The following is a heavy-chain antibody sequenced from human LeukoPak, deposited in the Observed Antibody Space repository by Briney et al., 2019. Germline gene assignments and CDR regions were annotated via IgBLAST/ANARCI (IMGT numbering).Heavy chain of an antibody. Sequence: SETLSLTCAVYGGSFSNYYWSWIRQPPGKGLEWIGEINHSGSTNYNPSLKSRVTILVDTSKNQFSLKLSSVTAADTAVYYCASLRGFDPWGQGTLVTVSS. CDR1: GGSFSNYY. J-gene: IGHJ5*02. CDR2: INHSGST. V-gene: IGHV4-34*01. CDR3: ASLRGFDP.